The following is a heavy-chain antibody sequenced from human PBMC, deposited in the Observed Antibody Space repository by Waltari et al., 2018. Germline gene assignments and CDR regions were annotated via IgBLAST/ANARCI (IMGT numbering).Heavy chain of an antibody. CDR2: IKQDGSEK. J-gene: IGHJ4*02. Sequence: QLVESGGDSVQPGGSLRLSWVTSGFTFSNFYMRWVRQAPGKGLEWVASIKQDGSEKYYVDSVKGRFIVSRDNAKNSLYLQMNNLRADDTAVYYCTTLSVTKTSDYWGQGTLVTVSS. D-gene: IGHD4-4*01. V-gene: IGHV3-7*01. CDR3: TTLSVTKTSDY. CDR1: GFTFSNFY.